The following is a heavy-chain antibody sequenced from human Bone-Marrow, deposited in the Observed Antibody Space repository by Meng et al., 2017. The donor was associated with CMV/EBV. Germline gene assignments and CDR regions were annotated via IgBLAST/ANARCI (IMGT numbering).Heavy chain of an antibody. CDR3: ARDNNWGPDY. CDR2: IHPHRGDT. CDR1: GYTFTAHY. Sequence: ASVKVSCKASGYTFTAHYFHCVRQAPGQGLEWMGWIHPHRGDTNYAQQFQGRVTLTRDTSINTGYMELTRLTSDDTAVYYCARDNNWGPDYWGQGTLVTVSS. D-gene: IGHD7-27*01. J-gene: IGHJ4*02. V-gene: IGHV1-2*02.